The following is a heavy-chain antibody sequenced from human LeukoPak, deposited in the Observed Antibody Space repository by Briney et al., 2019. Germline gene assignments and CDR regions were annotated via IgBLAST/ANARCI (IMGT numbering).Heavy chain of an antibody. Sequence: ASVKVSCKASGYTFTSYGISWVRQAPGQGLEWMGWFSAYNGNTNYAQKLQGRVTMTTDTSTSTAYMELRSLRSDDTAVYYCARDRRGPMVRGVISGMDVWGTGTTVTVSS. CDR1: GYTFTSYG. D-gene: IGHD3-10*01. J-gene: IGHJ6*04. V-gene: IGHV1-18*04. CDR3: ARDRRGPMVRGVISGMDV. CDR2: FSAYNGNT.